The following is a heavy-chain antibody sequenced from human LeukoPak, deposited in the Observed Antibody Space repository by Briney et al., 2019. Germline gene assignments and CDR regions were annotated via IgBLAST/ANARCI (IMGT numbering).Heavy chain of an antibody. Sequence: SQTLSLTCTVSGVSIRSGSYYWSWIRQPAGKGLEWIGRIYTSGTTNYNPSLKSRVTISVDTSKNQFSLKLSSVTAADTAVYYCAGTYYYDSSGYYHYSLWGQGTLVTVSS. CDR3: AGTYYYDSSGYYHYSL. D-gene: IGHD3-22*01. CDR2: IYTSGTT. J-gene: IGHJ4*02. CDR1: GVSIRSGSYY. V-gene: IGHV4-61*02.